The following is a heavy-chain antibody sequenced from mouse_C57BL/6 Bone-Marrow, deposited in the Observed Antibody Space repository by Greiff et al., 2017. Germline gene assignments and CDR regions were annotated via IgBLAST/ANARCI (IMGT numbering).Heavy chain of an antibody. Sequence: QVHVKQSGAELARPGASVKMSCKASGYTFTSYTMHWVKQRPGQGLEWIGYINPSSGYTKYNQKFKDKATLTADKSSSTAYMQLSSLTSEDSAVYYCARSYSKISFDYWGQGTTLTVSS. J-gene: IGHJ2*01. CDR1: GYTFTSYT. CDR2: INPSSGYT. V-gene: IGHV1-4*01. D-gene: IGHD2-5*01. CDR3: ARSYSKISFDY.